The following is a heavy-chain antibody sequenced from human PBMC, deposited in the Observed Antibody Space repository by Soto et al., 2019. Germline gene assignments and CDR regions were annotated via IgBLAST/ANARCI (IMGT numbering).Heavy chain of an antibody. Sequence: ASVKVSCKASGYTFTSYDINWVRQATGQRLGWMGWINAGNGNSKYSQKFQGRVTITRDTSASTAYMELSSLRSEDTAVYYCARDSIHDFWSGYSDYYYGMDVWGQGTTVTVSS. V-gene: IGHV1-3*01. CDR1: GYTFTSYD. CDR3: ARDSIHDFWSGYSDYYYGMDV. CDR2: INAGNGNS. J-gene: IGHJ6*02. D-gene: IGHD3-3*01.